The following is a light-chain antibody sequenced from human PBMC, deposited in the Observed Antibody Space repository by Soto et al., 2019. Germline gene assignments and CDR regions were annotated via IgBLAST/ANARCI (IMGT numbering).Light chain of an antibody. J-gene: IGLJ2*01. CDR3: SSFTNSRILV. CDR1: SSDVGSYNR. Sequence: QSALTQPPSVSGSAGQSVTISCTGTSSDVGSYNRVSWFQQPPGTAPKLMIYEVSDRPSGVPDRFSGSKSGNTASLTISGLQAEDEADYYCSSFTNSRILVFGGGTTVTVL. CDR2: EVS. V-gene: IGLV2-18*02.